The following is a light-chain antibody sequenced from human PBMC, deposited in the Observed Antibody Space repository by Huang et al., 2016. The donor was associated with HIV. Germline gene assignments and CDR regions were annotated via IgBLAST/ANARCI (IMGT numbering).Light chain of an antibody. Sequence: EIVLTQSPATLSLSPGERATLSCRASQRVSNSLAWYQQKPGQAPSLLIDDASNRATGIPGRFSGSGSGTDFTLTISNLEPEDSAVYYCQQRSNWPLTFGGGTKVEIK. V-gene: IGKV3-11*01. CDR2: DAS. CDR1: QRVSNS. CDR3: QQRSNWPLT. J-gene: IGKJ4*01.